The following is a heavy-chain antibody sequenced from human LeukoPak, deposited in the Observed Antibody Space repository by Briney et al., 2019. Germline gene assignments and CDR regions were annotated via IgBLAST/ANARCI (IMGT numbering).Heavy chain of an antibody. J-gene: IGHJ3*02. CDR3: ARESSMIVVVITSAFDI. V-gene: IGHV4-59*12. Sequence: SETLSLTCAVSGGSISSYYWSWIRQPPGKGLEWIGSIYHSGSTNYNPSLKSRVTISVDKSKNQFSLKLSSVTAADTAVYYCARESSMIVVVITSAFDIWGQGTMVTVSS. CDR2: IYHSGST. D-gene: IGHD3-22*01. CDR1: GGSISSYY.